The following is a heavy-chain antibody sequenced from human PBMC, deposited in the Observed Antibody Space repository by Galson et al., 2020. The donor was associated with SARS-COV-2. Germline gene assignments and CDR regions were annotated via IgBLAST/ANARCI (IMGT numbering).Heavy chain of an antibody. V-gene: IGHV3-23*01. CDR1: GFTFSSYA. J-gene: IGHJ4*02. Sequence: GESLKISCAASGFTFSSYAMSWVRQAPGKGLEWVSAISGSGGSTYYADSVKGRFTISRDNSKNTLYLQMNSLRAEDTAVYYCAKITPAPLDYWGQGTLVTVSS. CDR3: AKITPAPLDY. D-gene: IGHD2-15*01. CDR2: ISGSGGST.